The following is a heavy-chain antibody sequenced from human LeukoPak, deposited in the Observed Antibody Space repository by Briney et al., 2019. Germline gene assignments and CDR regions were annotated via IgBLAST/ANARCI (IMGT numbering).Heavy chain of an antibody. Sequence: GASVKVSCKASGGTFSSYAISWVRQAPGQGLEWMRGIIPIFGTANYAQKFQGRVTITADESTSTAYMELSSLRSEDTAVYYCARVLREDIVVVVAAVWGQGPRVTVSS. V-gene: IGHV1-69*13. CDR1: GGTFSSYA. D-gene: IGHD2-15*01. CDR3: ARVLREDIVVVVAAV. J-gene: IGHJ4*02. CDR2: IIPIFGTA.